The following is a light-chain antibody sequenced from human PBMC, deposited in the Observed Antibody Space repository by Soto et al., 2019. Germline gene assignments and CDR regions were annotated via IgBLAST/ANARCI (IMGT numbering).Light chain of an antibody. V-gene: IGKV1-39*01. CDR2: AAS. CDR3: QQSYGTPLT. CDR1: QSISNY. J-gene: IGKJ4*01. Sequence: DMEMTQSPSSLSASVGDRVTITCRASQSISNYLNWYQHKPGKVPKLLIYAASSLQSGVPTMFSGSESGTDFTLTINSLQPEDFATYYCQQSYGTPLTFGGGTKIEIK.